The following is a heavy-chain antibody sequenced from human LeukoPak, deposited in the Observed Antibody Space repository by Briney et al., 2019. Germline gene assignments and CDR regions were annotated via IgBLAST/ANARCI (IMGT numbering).Heavy chain of an antibody. V-gene: IGHV1-46*01. Sequence: GASVKVSCKASGYTFTRYYMHWARQAPGQGLEWMGIINPSDGVIDYAQKFQDRVTMTRDTSTSTVYMELSSLRSEDTAVYYCARRGSGSYVLDYWGQGTLVTVS. D-gene: IGHD3-10*01. CDR2: INPSDGVI. CDR1: GYTFTRYY. J-gene: IGHJ4*02. CDR3: ARRGSGSYVLDY.